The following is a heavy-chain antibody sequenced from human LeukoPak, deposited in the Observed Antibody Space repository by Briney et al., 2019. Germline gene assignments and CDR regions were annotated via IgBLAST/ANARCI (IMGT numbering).Heavy chain of an antibody. V-gene: IGHV3-23*01. Sequence: TGGSLRLSCAASGFTFSGYAMSWVRQAPGKGLEWVSAISGSGGNTHYADSVKGRFTISRDNSKNTLYVQMNSLRPDETAVYYCARDRSSLEYWGQGTLVTVSS. J-gene: IGHJ4*02. D-gene: IGHD2-2*01. CDR3: ARDRSSLEY. CDR2: ISGSGGNT. CDR1: GFTFSGYA.